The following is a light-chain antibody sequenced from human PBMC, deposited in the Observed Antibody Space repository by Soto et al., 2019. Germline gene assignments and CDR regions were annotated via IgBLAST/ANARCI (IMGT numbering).Light chain of an antibody. CDR1: QSVTNNY. CDR2: GAS. Sequence: EIVLTQSPGTLALSPGERATLSCRASQSVTNNYLAWYQQKPGQAPKLLIYGASSRATGIQDRFSGSGSGTDFTLTISRLEPEDFAVYYCQQYGSSPPRTCGQGTKVEIK. CDR3: QQYGSSPPRT. J-gene: IGKJ1*01. V-gene: IGKV3-20*01.